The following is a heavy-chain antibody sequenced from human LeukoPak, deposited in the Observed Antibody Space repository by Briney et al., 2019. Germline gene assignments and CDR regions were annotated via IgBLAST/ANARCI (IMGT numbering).Heavy chain of an antibody. D-gene: IGHD5-18*01. CDR1: GGSISSYY. CDR3: AVVGDTAMARHRNFDY. J-gene: IGHJ4*02. Sequence: SETLSLTCTVSGGSISSYYWSWIRQPPGKGLEWIGYIYYSGSTNSNPSLKSRVTISVDTSKNQFSLKLSSVTAADTAVYYCAVVGDTAMARHRNFDYWGQGTLVTVSS. V-gene: IGHV4-59*01. CDR2: IYYSGST.